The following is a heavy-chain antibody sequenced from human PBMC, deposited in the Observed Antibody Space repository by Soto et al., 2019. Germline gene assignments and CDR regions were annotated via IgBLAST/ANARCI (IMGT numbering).Heavy chain of an antibody. Sequence: QVQLVESRGGVVQPGRSLRLSCAASGFTFSSFGMHWVRQAPGKGLEWVAFIWSDGSNKYYVDSVKGRFAISRDSSKNTVYLQMNSLRAEDTAVYYCARDGQQTSPYSLDVWGQGTMVIVSS. J-gene: IGHJ3*01. CDR2: IWSDGSNK. D-gene: IGHD6-13*01. CDR1: GFTFSSFG. V-gene: IGHV3-33*01. CDR3: ARDGQQTSPYSLDV.